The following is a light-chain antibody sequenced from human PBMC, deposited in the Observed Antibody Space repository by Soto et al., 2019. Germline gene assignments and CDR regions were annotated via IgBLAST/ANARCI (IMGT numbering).Light chain of an antibody. V-gene: IGKV1-27*01. J-gene: IGKJ2*01. CDR1: QGFGNS. CDR2: SAS. Sequence: DIQMTQSPSSLSASVGDRVTITCRASQGFGNSLAWFQQKAGSIPKLLIYSASTLQSGVPSRFSGGGSGTHFTLTISSLQPEDVATYYCQKYNSAPYTFGQGTKLEIK. CDR3: QKYNSAPYT.